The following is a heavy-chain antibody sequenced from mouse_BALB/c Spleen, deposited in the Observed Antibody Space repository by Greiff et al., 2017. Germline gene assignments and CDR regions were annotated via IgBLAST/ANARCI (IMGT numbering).Heavy chain of an antibody. J-gene: IGHJ3*01. CDR1: GYTFTSYW. Sequence: VQLQQPGAELVKPGAPVKLSCKASGYTFTSYWMNWVKQRPGRGLEWIGRIDPSDSETHYNQKFKDKATLTVDKSSSTAYIQLSSLTSEDSAVYYCAREGYSSFAYWGQGTLVTVSA. CDR2: IDPSDSET. D-gene: IGHD2-14*01. V-gene: IGHV1-69*02. CDR3: AREGYSSFAY.